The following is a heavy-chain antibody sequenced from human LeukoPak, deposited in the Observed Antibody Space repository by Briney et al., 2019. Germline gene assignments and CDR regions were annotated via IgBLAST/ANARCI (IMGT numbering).Heavy chain of an antibody. CDR2: IYHSGST. CDR1: GGSISSSNW. Sequence: SGTLSLTCAVSGGSISSSNWWSWVRQPPGKGLEWIGEIYHSGSTNYNPSFKSRVTISVDKSKNQFSLKLSSVTAADTAVYYCAREYYYDSSGYFDIWGQGTMVTVSS. CDR3: AREYYYDSSGYFDI. V-gene: IGHV4-4*02. J-gene: IGHJ3*02. D-gene: IGHD3-22*01.